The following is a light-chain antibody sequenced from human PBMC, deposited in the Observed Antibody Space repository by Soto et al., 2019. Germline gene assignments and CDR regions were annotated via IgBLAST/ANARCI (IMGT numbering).Light chain of an antibody. CDR3: LQCNNWHPEIT. CDR1: QNISIY. J-gene: IGKJ5*01. V-gene: IGKV3-11*01. Sequence: IVLTQSPATLSLSPGERATLSCRASQNISIYLAWYQQKPGQAPRLLIYDASNRATGIPARFSGSGSGTDFTLTISSLEPEDFAVYYCLQCNNWHPEITFGQGTRLDI. CDR2: DAS.